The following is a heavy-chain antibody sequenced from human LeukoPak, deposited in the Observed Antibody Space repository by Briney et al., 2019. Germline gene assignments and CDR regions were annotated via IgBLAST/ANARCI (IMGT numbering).Heavy chain of an antibody. CDR2: INVSGGST. J-gene: IGHJ4*02. CDR1: GFTFSNYA. Sequence: GGSLRLSCAASGFTFSNYAMSWVRQAPGRGLEWVSGINVSGGSTFYADSVRGRFTISRDNSKNTLYLQMNSLRAEDTAVYYCAKDQYCTSTSCYVGYWGQGTLVTVSS. V-gene: IGHV3-23*01. CDR3: AKDQYCTSTSCYVGY. D-gene: IGHD2-2*01.